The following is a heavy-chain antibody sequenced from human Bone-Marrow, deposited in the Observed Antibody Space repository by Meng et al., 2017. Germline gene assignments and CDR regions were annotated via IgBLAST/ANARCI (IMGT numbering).Heavy chain of an antibody. D-gene: IGHD6-13*01. Sequence: QGQLQKGGPGLLKPSETLSLTCAVYGGSFSGYYWSWIRQPPGKGLEWIGEINHSGSTNYNPSLKSRVTISVDTSKNQFSLKLSSVTAADTAVYYCARGPRRAIAAAGTGYFDLWGRGTLVTVSS. CDR2: INHSGST. CDR3: ARGPRRAIAAAGTGYFDL. J-gene: IGHJ2*01. CDR1: GGSFSGYY. V-gene: IGHV4-34*01.